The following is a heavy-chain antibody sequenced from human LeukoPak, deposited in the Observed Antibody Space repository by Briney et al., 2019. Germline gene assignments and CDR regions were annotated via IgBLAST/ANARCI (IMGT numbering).Heavy chain of an antibody. D-gene: IGHD4-17*01. CDR2: ISYNSNYI. CDR1: GFTFSSHG. CDR3: AREDYGLDY. Sequence: GGSLRLSCAGSGFTFSSHGMNWVRQAPGKGLEWVSFISYNSNYIFYADSVKGRFTISRDNSKNTVYLQMNSLRAEDTAVYYCAREDYGLDYWGQGTQVTVSS. J-gene: IGHJ4*02. V-gene: IGHV3-21*01.